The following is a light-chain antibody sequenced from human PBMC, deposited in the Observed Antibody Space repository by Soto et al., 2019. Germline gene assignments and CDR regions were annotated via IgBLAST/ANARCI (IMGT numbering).Light chain of an antibody. J-gene: IGKJ4*01. CDR2: GTS. CDR3: QQYGSTPFT. V-gene: IGKV3-20*01. Sequence: EIVLTQSPDTLSLSPGERATLSCRASQSVASIYLAWYQHKPGQAPRLLIYGTSNRATGIPDRFSGGGSGTDFTLTISRLEPEDFAVYFCQQYGSTPFTFGGGTKVDI. CDR1: QSVASIY.